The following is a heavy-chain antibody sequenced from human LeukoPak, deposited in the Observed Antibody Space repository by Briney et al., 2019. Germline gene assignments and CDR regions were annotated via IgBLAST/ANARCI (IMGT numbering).Heavy chain of an antibody. V-gene: IGHV4-4*02. CDR3: ARVAAYGAFDI. CDR1: GGSIKSNNW. J-gene: IGHJ3*02. CDR2: IYYSGST. D-gene: IGHD6-19*01. Sequence: SETLSLTCAVSGGSIKSNNWWSWVRQPPGKGLEWIGYIYYSGSTNYNPSLKSRVTISVDTSKNQFSLKLSSVTAADTAVYYCARVAAYGAFDIWGQGTMVTVSS.